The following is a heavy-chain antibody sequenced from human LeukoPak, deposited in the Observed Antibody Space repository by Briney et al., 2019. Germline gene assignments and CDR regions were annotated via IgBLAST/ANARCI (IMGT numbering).Heavy chain of an antibody. CDR1: GFTFSSYG. D-gene: IGHD6-19*01. J-gene: IGHJ4*02. Sequence: GGSLRLSCAASGFTFSSYGMHWVRQAPGKGLEWVAVISYDGSNKYYADSVKGRFTISRGNSKNTLYLQMNSLRAEDTAVYYCAKDGGYSSGWYETTYWGQGTLVTVSS. CDR3: AKDGGYSSGWYETTY. V-gene: IGHV3-30*18. CDR2: ISYDGSNK.